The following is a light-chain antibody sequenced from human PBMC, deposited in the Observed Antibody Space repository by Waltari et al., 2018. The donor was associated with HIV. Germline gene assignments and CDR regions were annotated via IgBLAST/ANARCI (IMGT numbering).Light chain of an antibody. CDR2: EGS. CDR3: CSYATNSTLV. J-gene: IGLJ2*01. Sequence: QSALTQPASVSGSLGQSITISCAGTSSDVVSYHLVSWYQHQPGKAPKLMIYEGSKRPSGVSNRFSGSKSGNAASLTISGLQAEDEADYYCCSYATNSTLVFGGGTKLTVL. CDR1: SSDVVSYHL. V-gene: IGLV2-23*01.